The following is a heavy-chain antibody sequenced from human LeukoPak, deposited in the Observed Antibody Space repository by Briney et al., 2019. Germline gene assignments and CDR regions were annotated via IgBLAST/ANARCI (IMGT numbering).Heavy chain of an antibody. Sequence: SETLSLTCTVSSDSIYSSNYYWGWIRQPPGKGLQWIGYIYYSGSTNYNPSLKSRVTISEDTSKNQFSLKLSSVTAADTAVYYCARPYCSSTGCYGNWFDPWGQGTLVTVSS. CDR3: ARPYCSSTGCYGNWFDP. J-gene: IGHJ5*02. CDR1: SDSIYSSNYY. CDR2: IYYSGST. V-gene: IGHV4-61*05. D-gene: IGHD2-2*01.